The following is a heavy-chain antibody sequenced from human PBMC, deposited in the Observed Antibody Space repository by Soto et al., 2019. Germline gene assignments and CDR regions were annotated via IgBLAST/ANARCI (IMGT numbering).Heavy chain of an antibody. D-gene: IGHD3-22*01. Sequence: SETLCVTSTVADGSVSGGGYYWSWIRQPPGKGLEWIGYIYYSGSTSYNPSLKSRVTISVDTSKNQFSLKLSSVTAADTAVYYCARESKYDTSGYPPWFAPWGQGTLVTVSS. CDR2: IYYSGST. CDR1: DGSVSGGGYY. V-gene: IGHV4-61*08. J-gene: IGHJ5*02. CDR3: ARESKYDTSGYPPWFAP.